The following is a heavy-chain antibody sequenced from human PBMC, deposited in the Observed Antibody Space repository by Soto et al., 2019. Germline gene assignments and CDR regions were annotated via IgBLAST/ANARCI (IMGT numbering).Heavy chain of an antibody. D-gene: IGHD3-10*01. J-gene: IGHJ3*01. CDR2: ISYDGSNA. CDR1: GFSFSTYA. V-gene: IGHV3-30*04. CDR3: ARDGGGFGELLLNSYDAFDL. Sequence: VVSLRISCTASGFSFSTYAMYWVRQAPGKGLEWVAIISYDGSNAQYADSVKGRFTVARDNSKNTLYLQMHSLTAEDTAVYYCARDGGGFGELLLNSYDAFDLWGQGKLVTVSS.